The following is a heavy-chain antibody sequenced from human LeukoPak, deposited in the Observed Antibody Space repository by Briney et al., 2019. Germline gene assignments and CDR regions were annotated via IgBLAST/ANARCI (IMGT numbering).Heavy chain of an antibody. Sequence: GASVKVSCKASGYTLTGYYMHWVRQAPGQGLEWMGWINPNSGGTNYAQKFQGRVTMTRDTSISTAYMELSRLRSDDTAVYYCAIDSDWNYNFDYWGQGTLVTVSS. CDR1: GYTLTGYY. CDR2: INPNSGGT. CDR3: AIDSDWNYNFDY. D-gene: IGHD1-7*01. J-gene: IGHJ4*02. V-gene: IGHV1-2*02.